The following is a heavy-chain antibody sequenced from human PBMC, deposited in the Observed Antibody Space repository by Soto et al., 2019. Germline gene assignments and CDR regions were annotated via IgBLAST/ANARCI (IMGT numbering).Heavy chain of an antibody. CDR2: IYHSGRT. CDR3: AVATVYRLDY. J-gene: IGHJ4*02. CDR1: SDSISSNYW. V-gene: IGHV4-4*02. D-gene: IGHD4-17*01. Sequence: QVQLQESGPGLVKPSGTLSLTCAVSSDSISSNYWWNWVRQPPGKGLEWIGEIYHSGRTNYNPSLKSRVTISVDKSKNQFSLEVRCLTAADTAVYYCAVATVYRLDYWGQGTLVTVSS.